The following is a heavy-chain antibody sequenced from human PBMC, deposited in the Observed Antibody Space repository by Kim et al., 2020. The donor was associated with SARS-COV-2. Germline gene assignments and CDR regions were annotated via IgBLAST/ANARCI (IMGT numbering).Heavy chain of an antibody. CDR1: GFTFSNYA. J-gene: IGHJ6*02. CDR3: AKYARSMDV. V-gene: IGHV3-23*01. CDR2: FSISGRNT. Sequence: GGSLRLSCAASGFTFSNYAMSWVRQAPGKGLEWVSGFSISGRNTYYADSVKGRFTISRDNSTNTLYLQMNSLRAEDTAIYYCAKYARSMDVWGQGTTVTVSS.